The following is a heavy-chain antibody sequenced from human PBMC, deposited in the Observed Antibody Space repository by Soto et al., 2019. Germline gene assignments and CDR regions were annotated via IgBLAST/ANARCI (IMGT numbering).Heavy chain of an antibody. D-gene: IGHD6-19*01. J-gene: IGHJ4*02. CDR1: GYTFTSYG. CDR2: ISAYNGNT. CDR3: ARDMDLGSGWSNFDY. Sequence: QVQLVQSGAEVKKPGASVKVSCKASGYTFTSYGLSWVRQAPGQGLEWMGWISAYNGNTNYAQKLQGRVTMTTDTSTSTAYMELRSLRADDPAGYYCARDMDLGSGWSNFDYWGQGTLVTVSS. V-gene: IGHV1-18*01.